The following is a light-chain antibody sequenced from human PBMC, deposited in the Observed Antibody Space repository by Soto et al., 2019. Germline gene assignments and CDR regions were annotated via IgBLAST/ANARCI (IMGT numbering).Light chain of an antibody. Sequence: IQMTQSPSSLSASVEDRVIITCRASQGISSYLAWYQQKPGKAPKLLIYAASTLESGVPSRFSGSGSGTDFTLTIRSLQPEDSGTYYCLHDYTYPRTFGQGTKVDIK. V-gene: IGKV1-6*01. J-gene: IGKJ1*01. CDR3: LHDYTYPRT. CDR2: AAS. CDR1: QGISSY.